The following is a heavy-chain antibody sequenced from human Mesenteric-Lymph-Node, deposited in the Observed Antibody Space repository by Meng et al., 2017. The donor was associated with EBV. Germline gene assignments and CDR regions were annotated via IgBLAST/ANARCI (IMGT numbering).Heavy chain of an antibody. Sequence: GRLLQGGAGLLKPSGTRSLTCVRYGGSFSGYSWNWIRQAPGKGLEWIGKIHHSETADYNPSLEDRVIISADTSKNQFSLKLTSVTAADTAVYYCARQGYCRTTTCSTWFDPWGQGTLVTVSS. CDR1: GGSFSGYS. J-gene: IGHJ5*02. CDR2: IHHSETA. D-gene: IGHD2-2*01. CDR3: ARQGYCRTTTCSTWFDP. V-gene: IGHV4-34*01.